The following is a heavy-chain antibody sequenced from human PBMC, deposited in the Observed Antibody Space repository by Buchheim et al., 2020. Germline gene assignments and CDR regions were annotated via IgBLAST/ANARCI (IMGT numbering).Heavy chain of an antibody. D-gene: IGHD2-21*01. CDR2: IRAKAYGGTT. CDR3: TRPQLLTHYYYYGVDV. V-gene: IGHV3-49*03. Sequence: EVQLVESGGGLVQPGRSLRLSCTVSGFTFGDYAMSWFRQAPGKGLEWVGFIRAKAYGGTTEYAASVKGRFTISRDASKSIAYLQMNSLKTEDTAVYYCTRPQLLTHYYYYGVDVWGQGTT. J-gene: IGHJ6*02. CDR1: GFTFGDYA.